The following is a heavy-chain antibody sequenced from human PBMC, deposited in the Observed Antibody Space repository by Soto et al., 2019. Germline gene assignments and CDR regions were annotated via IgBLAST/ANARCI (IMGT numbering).Heavy chain of an antibody. CDR3: ARYKGYCSGGSCYYYYYMDV. J-gene: IGHJ6*03. Sequence: GGSLRLSCAASGFTFSSYGMSWVRQAPGKGLEWVSVISGSGDTTHYADSVKGRFTISRDNSKNTLYLQMTSLRAEDTAVYYCARYKGYCSGGSCYYYYYMDVWGKGTTVTVSS. D-gene: IGHD2-15*01. CDR1: GFTFSSYG. V-gene: IGHV3-23*01. CDR2: ISGSGDTT.